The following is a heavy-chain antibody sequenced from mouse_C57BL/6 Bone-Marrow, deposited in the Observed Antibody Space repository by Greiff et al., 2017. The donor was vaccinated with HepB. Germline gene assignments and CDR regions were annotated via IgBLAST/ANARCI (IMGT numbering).Heavy chain of an antibody. D-gene: IGHD2-1*01. CDR1: GYTFTSYW. V-gene: IGHV1-74*01. J-gene: IGHJ3*01. CDR2: IHPSDSDT. CDR3: AIENGKGSFAY. Sequence: QVHVKQPGAELVKPGASVKVSCKASGYTFTSYWMHWVKQRPGQGLEWIGRIHPSDSDTNYNQKFKGKATLTVDKSSSTAYMQLSSLTSEDSAVYYCAIENGKGSFAYWGQGTLVTVSA.